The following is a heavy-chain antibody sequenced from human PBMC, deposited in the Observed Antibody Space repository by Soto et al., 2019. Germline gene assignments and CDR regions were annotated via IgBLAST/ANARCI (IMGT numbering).Heavy chain of an antibody. D-gene: IGHD2-2*03. CDR2: IMPFFGSG. V-gene: IGHV1-69*01. CDR1: RGTFTNYA. Sequence: QVYLVQSGAEVKKPGSSVKVSCKALRGTFTNYAFSWVRQAPGQGLEWMGGIMPFFGSGNYAQKFQGRINDAADDSTSSVYLELTSLRSEDTAVYYCAGDRAGYYAHFVYWGQGTLVTVSS. J-gene: IGHJ4*02. CDR3: AGDRAGYYAHFVY.